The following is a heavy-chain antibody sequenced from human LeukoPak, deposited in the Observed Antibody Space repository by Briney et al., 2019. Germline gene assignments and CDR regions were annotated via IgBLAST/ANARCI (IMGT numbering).Heavy chain of an antibody. CDR2: ISGSGGCT. Sequence: GGSLRLSCAASGFTFSSYAMSWVRQAPGKGLEWVSAISGSGGCTYYADSVKGRFTISRDNSKNTLYLQMNSLRAEDTAVYSCARGRDGYNSGAFDIWGQGTMVTVSS. J-gene: IGHJ3*02. V-gene: IGHV3-23*01. D-gene: IGHD5-24*01. CDR3: ARGRDGYNSGAFDI. CDR1: GFTFSSYA.